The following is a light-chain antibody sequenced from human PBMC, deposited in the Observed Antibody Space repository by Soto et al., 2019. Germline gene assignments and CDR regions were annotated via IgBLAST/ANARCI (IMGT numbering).Light chain of an antibody. V-gene: IGKV3-20*01. CDR2: DAS. Sequence: EIVLTQSPGTLSLSPGEIGTLSCRASQSVSSGYLAWYQQKPGQAPRLLIYDASSRATGIPDRFSGSGSGTDFTLTISRLEPEDFAVYYCQQYGGSPRTFGQGTKVDI. CDR1: QSVSSGY. J-gene: IGKJ1*01. CDR3: QQYGGSPRT.